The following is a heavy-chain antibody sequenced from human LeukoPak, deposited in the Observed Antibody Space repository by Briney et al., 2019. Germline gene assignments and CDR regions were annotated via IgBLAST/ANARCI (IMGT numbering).Heavy chain of an antibody. CDR3: ARDLGYSYGSWIDY. Sequence: SGTLSLTCAVSGGSISSSNWRWWVRQPPGKGLEWIGEIYHSGSTNYNPSLKSRVTISVDKSKNQFSLKLSSVTAADTAVYCARDLGYSYGSWIDYWGQGTLVTVSS. D-gene: IGHD5-18*01. CDR2: IYHSGST. V-gene: IGHV4-4*02. CDR1: GGSISSSNW. J-gene: IGHJ4*02.